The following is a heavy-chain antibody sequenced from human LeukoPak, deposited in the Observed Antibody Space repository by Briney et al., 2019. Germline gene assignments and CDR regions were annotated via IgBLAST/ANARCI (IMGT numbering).Heavy chain of an antibody. D-gene: IGHD6-13*01. CDR1: GFTFSSYG. CDR2: IWYDGSNK. V-gene: IGHV3-33*01. J-gene: IGHJ6*02. Sequence: PGRSLRLSCAASGFTFSSYGMHWVRQAPGKGLEWVAVIWYDGSNKYYADSVKGRFTISRDNSKNTLYLQMNSLRAEDTAVYYCARDRPYGQQLVLYYYYGMDVWGQGTTVTVSS. CDR3: ARDRPYGQQLVLYYYYGMDV.